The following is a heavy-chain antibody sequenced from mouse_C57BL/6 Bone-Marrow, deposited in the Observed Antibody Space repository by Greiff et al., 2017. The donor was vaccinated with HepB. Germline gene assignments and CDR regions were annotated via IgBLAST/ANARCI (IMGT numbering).Heavy chain of an antibody. V-gene: IGHV1-9*01. J-gene: IGHJ1*03. CDR2: ILPGSGST. CDR1: GYTFTGYW. D-gene: IGHD1-1*01. Sequence: VQGVESGAELMKPGASVKLSCKATGYTFTGYWIEWVKQRPGHGLEWIGEILPGSGSTNYNEKFKGKATFTADTSSNTAYMQLSSLTTEDSAIYYCAREGYYGSSYTYWYFDVWGTGTTVTVSS. CDR3: AREGYYGSSYTYWYFDV.